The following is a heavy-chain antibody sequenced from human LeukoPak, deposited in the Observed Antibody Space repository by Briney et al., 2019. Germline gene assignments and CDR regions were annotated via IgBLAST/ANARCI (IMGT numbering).Heavy chain of an antibody. CDR2: INPNSGGT. D-gene: IGHD2-15*01. Sequence: ASVKVSCKASGYTFTDYFIHRVRQAPGQGLEWMGRINPNSGGTDDAQNFQGRVTMTRDTSISTAYMELSRLRSDDTAVYYCGRDISKKYSHWGQGTLVTVSS. CDR3: GRDISKKYSH. CDR1: GYTFTDYF. V-gene: IGHV1-2*06. J-gene: IGHJ4*02.